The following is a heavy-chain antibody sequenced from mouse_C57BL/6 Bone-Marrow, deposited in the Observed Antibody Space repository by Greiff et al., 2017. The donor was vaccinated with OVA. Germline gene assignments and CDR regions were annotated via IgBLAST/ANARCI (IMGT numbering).Heavy chain of an antibody. D-gene: IGHD1-1*01. J-gene: IGHJ4*01. Sequence: VQLQQSGAELVKPGASVKLSCKASGYTFTSYWMHWVKQRPGQGLEWIGMIHPNSGSTNYNEKFKSKATLTVDKSSSTAYMQLSSLTSEDSAVYYCARDYGSSYVGAMGYWGQGTSVTVSS. CDR1: GYTFTSYW. CDR3: ARDYGSSYVGAMGY. V-gene: IGHV1-64*01. CDR2: IHPNSGST.